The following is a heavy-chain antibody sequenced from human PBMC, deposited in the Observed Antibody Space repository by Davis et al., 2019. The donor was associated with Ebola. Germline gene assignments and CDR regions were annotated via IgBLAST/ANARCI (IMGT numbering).Heavy chain of an antibody. CDR3: ARPREGAFDI. CDR2: IHYGGST. V-gene: IGHV4-39*01. CDR1: GGSIGSTTYY. D-gene: IGHD1-26*01. Sequence: MPSETLSLTCTVSGGSIGSTTYYWGWIRQPPGKGLEWIGSIHYGGSTYYTPSLKSRVIISVDTSRKQFSLNLSSVTAADTAVYYCARPREGAFDIWGQGTMVTVSS. J-gene: IGHJ3*02.